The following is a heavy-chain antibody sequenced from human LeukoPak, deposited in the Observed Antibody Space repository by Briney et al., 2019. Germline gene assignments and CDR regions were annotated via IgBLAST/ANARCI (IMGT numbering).Heavy chain of an antibody. CDR1: GFTISSTA. V-gene: IGHV3-23*01. J-gene: IGHJ4*02. CDR2: ISDSGGST. Sequence: GGPLRLSCAASGFTISSTAMNWVRQAPGKGLEWVSVISDSGGSTYYADSVKGRFTISRDNFKNTLYLQMNNLRAEDTAVYYCATHKWDFDYWGQGALVTVSS. D-gene: IGHD1-26*01. CDR3: ATHKWDFDY.